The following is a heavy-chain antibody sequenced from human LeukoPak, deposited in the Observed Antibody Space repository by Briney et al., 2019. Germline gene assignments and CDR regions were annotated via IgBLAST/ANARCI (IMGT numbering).Heavy chain of an antibody. Sequence: TGGSLRLSCAASGFTVSSYAMSWVRQAPGKGLEWVSAISGSGGSTYYADSVKGRFTISRDNSKNTLYLQMNSLRAEDTAVYYCAKAPPQTYYYDSSGFSGIDYWGQGTLVTVSS. CDR2: ISGSGGST. V-gene: IGHV3-23*01. J-gene: IGHJ4*02. CDR1: GFTVSSYA. CDR3: AKAPPQTYYYDSSGFSGIDY. D-gene: IGHD3-22*01.